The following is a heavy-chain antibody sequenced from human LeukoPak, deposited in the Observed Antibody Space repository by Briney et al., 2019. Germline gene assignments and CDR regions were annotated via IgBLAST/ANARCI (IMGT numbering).Heavy chain of an antibody. CDR1: GYTFTSYY. Sequence: ASVKVLCKASGYTFTSYYIHWVRQAPGQGPEWVGIINPSSAYTTYSQKFQGRVTMTRDMSTSTVYMELSSLTSEDTAVYYCARDRNSGSYCSDYWGQGTLVTVSS. CDR2: INPSSAYT. V-gene: IGHV1-46*01. CDR3: ARDRNSGSYCSDY. J-gene: IGHJ4*02. D-gene: IGHD1-26*01.